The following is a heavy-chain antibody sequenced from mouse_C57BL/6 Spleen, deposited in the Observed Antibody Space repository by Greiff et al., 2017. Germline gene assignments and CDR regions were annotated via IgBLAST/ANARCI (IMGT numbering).Heavy chain of an antibody. Sequence: VQLQQSGAELVKPGASVKLSCKASGYTFTEYTIHWVKQRSGQGLEWIGWIDPENGDTEYASKFQGKATITADTSSNTAYLQLSSLTSEETAVYYCTTYDEGFAYWGQGTLVTVSA. CDR1: GYTFTEYT. J-gene: IGHJ3*01. D-gene: IGHD2-14*01. CDR2: IDPENGDT. CDR3: TTYDEGFAY. V-gene: IGHV14-4*01.